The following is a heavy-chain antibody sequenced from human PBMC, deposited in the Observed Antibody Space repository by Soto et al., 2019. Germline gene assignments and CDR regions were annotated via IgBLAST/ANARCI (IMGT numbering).Heavy chain of an antibody. CDR2: INPNSGGT. D-gene: IGHD6-19*01. J-gene: IGHJ5*02. Sequence: GASVKVSCKASGYTFTGYYMHWVRQAPGQGLEWMGWINPNSGGTNYAQKFQGWVTMTRDTSISTAYMELSRLRSDDTAVYYCARSHIAVAGTGWFDPWGQGTLVTVSS. V-gene: IGHV1-2*04. CDR3: ARSHIAVAGTGWFDP. CDR1: GYTFTGYY.